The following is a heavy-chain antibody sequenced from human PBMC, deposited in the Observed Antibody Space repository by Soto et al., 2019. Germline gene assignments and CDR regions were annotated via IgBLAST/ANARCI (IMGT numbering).Heavy chain of an antibody. CDR2: IKEDGSEF. Sequence: PGGSLRLSCAASGFTFSNNWMTWVRQAPGKGLEWVANIKEDGSEFNLADSVKGRFTISRDNAKNSLHLQMNSLTAEDTAVYYSAPRPHHPERSVYLGVFAYWGQG. D-gene: IGHD2-8*01. CDR1: GFTFSNNW. CDR3: APRPHHPERSVYLGVFAY. J-gene: IGHJ4*02. V-gene: IGHV3-7*01.